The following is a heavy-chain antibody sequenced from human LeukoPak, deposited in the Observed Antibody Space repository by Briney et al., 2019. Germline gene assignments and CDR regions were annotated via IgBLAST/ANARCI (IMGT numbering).Heavy chain of an antibody. CDR2: FSGSGSST. D-gene: IGHD6-19*01. Sequence: GGSLRLSCAASGFTFSNFGMSWVRQAPGKGLEWVSSFSGSGSSTYYADSVKGRFSVSGDNSKNTLYLQMTSLRAEDTAVYYCAKGRVAGNGWTFNDYWGQGILVTVSS. V-gene: IGHV3-23*01. CDR1: GFTFSNFG. J-gene: IGHJ4*02. CDR3: AKGRVAGNGWTFNDY.